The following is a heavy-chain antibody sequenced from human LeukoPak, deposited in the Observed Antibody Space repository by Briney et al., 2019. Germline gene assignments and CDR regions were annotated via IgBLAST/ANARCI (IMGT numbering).Heavy chain of an antibody. V-gene: IGHV3-23*01. Sequence: GGPLRLSCVGSGFTFRSHAMSWVRQAPEKGLEFVSGIYENGGTTYYADSVKGRFSISRDNSKNTLYLQMDSLRGEDTAVYYCAKDFRIGYSAHFDYWGQGALVTVSS. CDR2: IYENGGTT. D-gene: IGHD2-21*01. CDR3: AKDFRIGYSAHFDY. J-gene: IGHJ4*02. CDR1: GFTFRSHA.